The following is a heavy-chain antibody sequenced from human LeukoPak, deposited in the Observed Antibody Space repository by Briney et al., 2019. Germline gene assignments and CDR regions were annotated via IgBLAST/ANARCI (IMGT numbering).Heavy chain of an antibody. Sequence: GGSLRLSCAASGFTFSCYAMSWLPQAPGKGLVWVSALSGSGGSTYYAYSVKGRFTISRDNSKNTLYLQMNSLRAADTAVYYRAKVTSPLDTAMVEIYYWGHGTLVTVSS. D-gene: IGHD5-18*01. CDR3: AKVTSPLDTAMVEIYY. CDR1: GFTFSCYA. J-gene: IGHJ4*01. CDR2: LSGSGGST. V-gene: IGHV3-23*01.